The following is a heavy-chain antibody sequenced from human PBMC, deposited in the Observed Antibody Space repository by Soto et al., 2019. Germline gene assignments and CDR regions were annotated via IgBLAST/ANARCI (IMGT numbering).Heavy chain of an antibody. J-gene: IGHJ4*02. V-gene: IGHV3-33*01. CDR1: GFTFSSYC. Sequence: GGSLSLSFAASGFTFSSYCMHWVRQAPGKGLEWVAVIWYDGSNKYYADSVKGRFTISRDNSKNTLYLQMNSLRAEDTAVYYCAREGSAFDYWGQGTLVTVSS. CDR3: AREGSAFDY. CDR2: IWYDGSNK.